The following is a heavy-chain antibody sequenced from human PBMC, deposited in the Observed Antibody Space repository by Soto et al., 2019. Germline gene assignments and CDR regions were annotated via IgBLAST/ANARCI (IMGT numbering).Heavy chain of an antibody. V-gene: IGHV4-34*01. CDR3: AREKITGFFDY. CDR1: GGSFSGYY. J-gene: IGHJ4*02. D-gene: IGHD2-8*02. Sequence: QVQLQQWGAGLLKPSETLSLTCAVYGGSFSGYYWTWIRQPPGTGLEWIGEINHSGSTNYNPSLKSRVTISVDTTKNQFSLKLTSVTAADTAVYYCAREKITGFFDYWGQGTLVTVFS. CDR2: INHSGST.